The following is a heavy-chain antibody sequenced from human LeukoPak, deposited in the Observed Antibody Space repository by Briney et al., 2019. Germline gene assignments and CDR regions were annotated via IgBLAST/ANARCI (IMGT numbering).Heavy chain of an antibody. CDR2: IIPIFGIA. CDR3: ATSVDTAMVDY. Sequence: SVKVSCKASGGTFSSYAISWVRQAPGQGLEWKGRIIPIFGIANYAQKFQGRVTITADKSTSTAYMELSSLRSEDTAVYYCATSVDTAMVDYWGQGTLVTVSS. V-gene: IGHV1-69*04. CDR1: GGTFSSYA. J-gene: IGHJ4*02. D-gene: IGHD5-18*01.